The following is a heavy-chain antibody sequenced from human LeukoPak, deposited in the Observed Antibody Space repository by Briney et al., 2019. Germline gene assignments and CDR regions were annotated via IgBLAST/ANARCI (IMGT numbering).Heavy chain of an antibody. Sequence: PSETLSLTCSVSGVSISDYHWIWIRQPPAKGLEWMGYFSYSGSTRYNPSLKSCVTMSVDTSKNQFSLRLNSVAAADTAVYYCARMYSGTSYYFDFWGQGTLVTVSS. D-gene: IGHD1-26*01. V-gene: IGHV4-59*01. CDR1: GVSISDYH. J-gene: IGHJ4*02. CDR2: FSYSGST. CDR3: ARMYSGTSYYFDF.